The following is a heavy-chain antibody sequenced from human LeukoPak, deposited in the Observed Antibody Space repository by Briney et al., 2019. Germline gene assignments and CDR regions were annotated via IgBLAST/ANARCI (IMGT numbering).Heavy chain of an antibody. J-gene: IGHJ4*02. CDR1: GFTFSSYA. V-gene: IGHV3-23*01. CDR2: LTGNGEST. D-gene: IGHD3-22*01. CDR3: ARYLGYYQPPFDY. Sequence: GGSLRLSCAASGFTFSSYAMSWVRQAPGKGLEWVSGLTGNGESTYYADSVKGRFTISRDNSKNSLYLQMNSLRAEDTALYYCARYLGYYQPPFDYWGQGTLVTVSS.